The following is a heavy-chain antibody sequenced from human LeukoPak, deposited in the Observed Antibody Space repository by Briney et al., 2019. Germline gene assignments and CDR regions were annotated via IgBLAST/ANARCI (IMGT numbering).Heavy chain of an antibody. CDR3: TTVFPNDFWSGYYNY. V-gene: IGHV3-23*01. CDR2: ISGSGGST. CDR1: GFTFSSYA. J-gene: IGHJ4*02. Sequence: PGGSLRLSCAASGFTFSSYAMSWVRQAPGKGLEWVSAISGSGGSTYYAAPVKGRFTISRDDSKNTLYLQMNSLKTEDTAVYYCTTVFPNDFWSGYYNYWGQGTLVTVSS. D-gene: IGHD3-3*01.